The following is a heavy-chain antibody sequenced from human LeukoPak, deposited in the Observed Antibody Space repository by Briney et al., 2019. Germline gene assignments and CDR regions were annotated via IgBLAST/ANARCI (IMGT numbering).Heavy chain of an antibody. D-gene: IGHD6-19*01. CDR2: IYTSGNT. J-gene: IGHJ4*02. V-gene: IGHV4-4*07. Sequence: SETLSLTCAVYGGSFSGYYWSWIRQPAGKGLEWIGRIYTSGNTNYNPSLKSRVTMSVDTSKNHFSLKLSSVTAADTALYYCAREYPNSSAWSSDYWGQGTLVTVSS. CDR1: GGSFSGYY. CDR3: AREYPNSSAWSSDY.